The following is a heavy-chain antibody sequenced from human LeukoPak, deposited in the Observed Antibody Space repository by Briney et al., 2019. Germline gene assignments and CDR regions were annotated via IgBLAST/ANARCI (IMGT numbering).Heavy chain of an antibody. D-gene: IGHD7-27*01. CDR2: ISSSSNTI. V-gene: IGHV3-11*01. CDR1: GFTSSDYY. CDR3: ARAGTGEEDY. J-gene: IGHJ4*02. Sequence: GGSLRLSCAASGFTSSDYYMSWIRQAPGKGLEWVSYISSSSNTIYYADSVKGRFTISRDNARNSLYLQMNSLRAEDTAVCYCARAGTGEEDYWGQGTLVTVSS.